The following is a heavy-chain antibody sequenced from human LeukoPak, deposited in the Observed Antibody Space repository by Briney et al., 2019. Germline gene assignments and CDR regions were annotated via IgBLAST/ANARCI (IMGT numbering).Heavy chain of an antibody. V-gene: IGHV4-4*07. CDR2: IHASGDT. D-gene: IGHD4-17*01. J-gene: IGHJ5*02. CDR3: ARDGGTTGEVKLDP. Sequence: SETLSLTCTVSGGTTSIYYWIWIRQIAGKGLEWIGRIHASGDTTYNPSLKSRVTMSLDTSKNQFSLKLRSVTAADTAIYSCARDGGTTGEVKLDPWGQGTLVTVSS. CDR1: GGTTSIYY.